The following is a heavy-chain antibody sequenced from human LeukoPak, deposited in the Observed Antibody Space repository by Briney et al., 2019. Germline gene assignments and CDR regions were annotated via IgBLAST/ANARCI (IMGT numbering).Heavy chain of an antibody. CDR1: GFTFSSYS. CDR3: AKGGGYSSSWTAT. CDR2: ISGSGGST. V-gene: IGHV3-23*01. J-gene: IGHJ4*02. D-gene: IGHD6-13*01. Sequence: PGGSLRLSCAASGFTFSSYSMSWVRLAPGKGLEWVSAISGSGGSTYYADSVKGRFTISRDNSKNTLYLQMNSLRAEDTAVYYCAKGGGYSSSWTATWGQGTLVTVSS.